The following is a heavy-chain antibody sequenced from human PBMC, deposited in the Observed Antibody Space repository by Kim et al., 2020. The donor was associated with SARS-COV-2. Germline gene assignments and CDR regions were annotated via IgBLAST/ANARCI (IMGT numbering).Heavy chain of an antibody. D-gene: IGHD1-26*01. CDR3: ARGYSGSYYYFDY. V-gene: IGHV3-30*01. Sequence: AESVKVRFTISRDNSKITLYLQMNSLRAEDTAVYYCARGYSGSYYYFDYWGQGTLVTVSS. J-gene: IGHJ4*02.